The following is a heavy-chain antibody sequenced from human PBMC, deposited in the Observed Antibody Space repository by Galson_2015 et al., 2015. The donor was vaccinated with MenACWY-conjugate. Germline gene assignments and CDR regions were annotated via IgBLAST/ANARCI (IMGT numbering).Heavy chain of an antibody. J-gene: IGHJ5*02. CDR1: GGSISSSSYY. V-gene: IGHV4-39*01. Sequence: SETLSLTCTVSGGSISSSSYYWGWIRQPPGKGLEWIGSIYYSGSTYYNPSLKSRVTISVDTSKNQFSLKLSSVTAADTAVYYCARSRGYSYEQNNWFDPWGQGTLVTVSS. D-gene: IGHD5-18*01. CDR3: ARSRGYSYEQNNWFDP. CDR2: IYYSGST.